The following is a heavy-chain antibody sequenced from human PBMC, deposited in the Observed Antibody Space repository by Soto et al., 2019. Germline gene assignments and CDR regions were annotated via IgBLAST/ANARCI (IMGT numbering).Heavy chain of an antibody. J-gene: IGHJ4*02. Sequence: RLSCAASGFTFSSYAMHWVRQAPGKGLEWVAVISYDGSNKYYADSVKGRFTISRDNSKNTLYLQMNSLRAEDTAVYYCARDLDSSSWYGYWGQGTLVTVSS. CDR2: ISYDGSNK. CDR3: ARDLDSSSWYGY. V-gene: IGHV3-30-3*01. CDR1: GFTFSSYA. D-gene: IGHD6-13*01.